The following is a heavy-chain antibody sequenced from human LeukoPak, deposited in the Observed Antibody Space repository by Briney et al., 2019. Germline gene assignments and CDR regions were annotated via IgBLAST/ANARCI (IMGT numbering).Heavy chain of an antibody. D-gene: IGHD3-10*01. CDR3: ARESPSYRYYFYGMDV. J-gene: IGHJ6*02. CDR1: GFTFSDYY. V-gene: IGHV3-11*01. Sequence: GGSLRLSCAASGFTFSDYYMSWIRQAPGKGLEWVSYISSSGSTIYYADSVKGRFTISRDNAKNSLYLQMNSLRAEDTAVYYCARESPSYRYYFYGMDVWGQGTTVTVSS. CDR2: ISSSGSTI.